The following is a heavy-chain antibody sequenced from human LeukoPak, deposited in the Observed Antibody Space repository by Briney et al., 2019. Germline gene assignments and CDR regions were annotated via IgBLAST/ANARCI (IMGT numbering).Heavy chain of an antibody. V-gene: IGHV1-2*02. D-gene: IGHD5-18*01. CDR2: INPNSGGT. J-gene: IGHJ4*02. CDR3: AREGYSYGSPFDY. Sequence: ASVKVSCKASGYTFTGYYMHWVRQAPGQGLEWMGWINPNSGGTNYAQKFQGRVTMTRDTSISTAYMELSRLRSDDTAVYYCAREGYSYGSPFDYWGQGTLVTVSP. CDR1: GYTFTGYY.